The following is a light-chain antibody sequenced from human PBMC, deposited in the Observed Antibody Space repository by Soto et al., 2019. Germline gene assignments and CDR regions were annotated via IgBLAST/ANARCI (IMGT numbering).Light chain of an antibody. V-gene: IGKV3-20*01. CDR1: QSLSNSF. CDR3: QQDSTPEII. Sequence: EIVVTQSPGTLSKSPGERATLSCRASQSLSNSFIAWYQQTPGQAPRLLIYDTSSRATGIPDRFSGSGSGTDFTLTISRLDPEDFSVFYCQQDSTPEIISGQRTRLEIK. CDR2: DTS. J-gene: IGKJ5*01.